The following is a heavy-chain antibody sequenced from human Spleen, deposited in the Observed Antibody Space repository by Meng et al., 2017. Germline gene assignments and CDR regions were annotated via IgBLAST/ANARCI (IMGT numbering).Heavy chain of an antibody. D-gene: IGHD3-10*01. Sequence: GESLKISCAASGFTFSSYAMHWVRQAPGKGLEWGAVISYDGSNKYYADSVKGRFTISRDNSKNTLYLQMNSLRAEDTAVYYCARENLITMVRGVIIPHFDYWGQGTLVTVSS. CDR2: ISYDGSNK. V-gene: IGHV3-30*01. J-gene: IGHJ4*02. CDR3: ARENLITMVRGVIIPHFDY. CDR1: GFTFSSYA.